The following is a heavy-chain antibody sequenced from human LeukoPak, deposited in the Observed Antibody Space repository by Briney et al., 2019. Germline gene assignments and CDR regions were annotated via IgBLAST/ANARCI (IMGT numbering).Heavy chain of an antibody. CDR3: ASAFAKGYCSGGSCLGFGY. D-gene: IGHD2-15*01. CDR2: IYSGGST. J-gene: IGHJ4*02. V-gene: IGHV3-66*01. CDR1: EFSVGSNY. Sequence: GALRISCAASEFSVGSNYMTWVRQAPGKGLGWVSLIYSGGSTYYADSVKGRFTISRDNSKNSLYLQMNSLRAEHTAVYYCASAFAKGYCSGGSCLGFGYWGQGTLVTVSS.